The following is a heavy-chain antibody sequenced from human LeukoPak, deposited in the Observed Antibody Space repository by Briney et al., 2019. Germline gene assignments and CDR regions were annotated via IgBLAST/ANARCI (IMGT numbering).Heavy chain of an antibody. CDR1: GYSISSGYY. Sequence: SETLSLTCTVSGYSISSGYYWGWIRQPPGKGLEWIGSIYHSGSTYYNPSLKSRVTISVDTSKNQFSLKLSSVTAADTAVYYCARHDSGSYYWGYYFDYWGQGTLVTVSS. D-gene: IGHD1-26*01. CDR3: ARHDSGSYYWGYYFDY. CDR2: IYHSGST. J-gene: IGHJ4*02. V-gene: IGHV4-38-2*02.